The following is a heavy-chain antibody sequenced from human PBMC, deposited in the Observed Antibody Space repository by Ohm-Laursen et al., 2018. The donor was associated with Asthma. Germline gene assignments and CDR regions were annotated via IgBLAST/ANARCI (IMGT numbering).Heavy chain of an antibody. Sequence: SLRLSCAASGFTFDDYAMHWVRQAPGKGLEWVSGISWNSGSIGYADSVKGRFTISRDNAKNSLYLQMNSLRAEDTALYYCAKDYYDSSGYPRYYGMDVWGQGTTVTVSS. V-gene: IGHV3-9*01. CDR3: AKDYYDSSGYPRYYGMDV. J-gene: IGHJ6*02. CDR1: GFTFDDYA. CDR2: ISWNSGSI. D-gene: IGHD3-22*01.